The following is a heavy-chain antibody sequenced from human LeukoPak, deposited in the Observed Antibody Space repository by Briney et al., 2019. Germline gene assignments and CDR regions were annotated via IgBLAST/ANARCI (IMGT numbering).Heavy chain of an antibody. V-gene: IGHV3-30*04. J-gene: IGHJ4*02. CDR2: ISYDGSNK. D-gene: IGHD2-2*01. Sequence: GWSLRLSCAASGFTFSSYAMHWVRQAPGKGLEWVAVISYDGSNKYYADSVKGRFTISRDNSKNTLYLQMNSLRAEDTAVYYCARGGDIVVVPAAIVLDYWGQGTLVTVSS. CDR1: GFTFSSYA. CDR3: ARGGDIVVVPAAIVLDY.